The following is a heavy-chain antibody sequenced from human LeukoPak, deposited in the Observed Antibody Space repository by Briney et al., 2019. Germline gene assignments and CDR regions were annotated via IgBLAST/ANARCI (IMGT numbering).Heavy chain of an antibody. D-gene: IGHD6-13*01. CDR2: IYYTRST. CDR3: ARLWRATAGRGMTGRFDP. CDR1: GGSISSSSYY. V-gene: IGHV4-39*01. Sequence: SETLSLTCTVSGGSISSSSYYWGWIRQPPGKGLEWIGSIYYTRSTYYNPSLKSRVTISVDTSKNQFSLKLTSVTAADTAVYYCARLWRATAGRGMTGRFDPWGQGTLVTVSS. J-gene: IGHJ5*02.